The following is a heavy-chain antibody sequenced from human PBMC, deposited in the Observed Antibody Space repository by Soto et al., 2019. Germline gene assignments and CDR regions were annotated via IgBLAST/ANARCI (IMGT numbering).Heavy chain of an antibody. CDR3: AKDGYYYDSSGYWAPYYFDY. CDR1: GFTFSSYG. Sequence: PGESLKISCAASGFTFSSYGMHWVRQAPGKGLEWVAVISYDGSNNYYADSVKGRFTISRDNSKNTLYLQMNSLRAEDTAVYYCAKDGYYYDSSGYWAPYYFDYWGQGTLVTVSS. D-gene: IGHD3-22*01. V-gene: IGHV3-30*18. J-gene: IGHJ4*02. CDR2: ISYDGSNN.